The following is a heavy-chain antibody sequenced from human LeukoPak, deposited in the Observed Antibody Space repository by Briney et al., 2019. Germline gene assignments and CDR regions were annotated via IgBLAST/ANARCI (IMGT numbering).Heavy chain of an antibody. J-gene: IGHJ4*02. CDR2: INHSGST. Sequence: SETLSLTCAVYGGSFSGYYWSWIRQPPGEGLEWIGEINHSGSTNYNPSLKSRVTISVDTSKNQFSLKLSSVTAADTAVYYCARGRVLLGYCSSTSCYGGYYFDYWGQGTLVTVSS. D-gene: IGHD2-2*01. V-gene: IGHV4-34*01. CDR1: GGSFSGYY. CDR3: ARGRVLLGYCSSTSCYGGYYFDY.